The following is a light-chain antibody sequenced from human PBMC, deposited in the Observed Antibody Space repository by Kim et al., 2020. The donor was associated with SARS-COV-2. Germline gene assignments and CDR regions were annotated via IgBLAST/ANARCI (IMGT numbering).Light chain of an antibody. CDR1: QSVSSRY. CDR3: QQYSDSPLT. V-gene: IGKV3-20*01. J-gene: IGKJ4*01. CDR2: AVS. Sequence: SPGDSATLSCRASQSVSSRYLGWFQQKPGQAPRLLIYAVSSRATGIPDRFSGSGSGTDFTLTISRLEPEDFAVYYCQQYSDSPLTFGGGTKVDIK.